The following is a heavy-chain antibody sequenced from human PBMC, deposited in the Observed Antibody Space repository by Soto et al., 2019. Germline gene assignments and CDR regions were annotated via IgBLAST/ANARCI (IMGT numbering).Heavy chain of an antibody. Sequence: PAETLSLTCAVYGGSFSGYYWSWIRQPPGKGLEWIGEINHSGSTNYNPSLKSRVTISVDTSKNQFSLKLSSVTAADTAVYCCARGGGGTMVRGVLNISPYYYYMDVWGKGTTVTVSS. CDR2: INHSGST. V-gene: IGHV4-34*01. CDR1: GGSFSGYY. CDR3: ARGGGGTMVRGVLNISPYYYYMDV. J-gene: IGHJ6*03. D-gene: IGHD3-10*01.